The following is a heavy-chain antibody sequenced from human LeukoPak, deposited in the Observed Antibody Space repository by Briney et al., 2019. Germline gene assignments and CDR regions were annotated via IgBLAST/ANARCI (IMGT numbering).Heavy chain of an antibody. V-gene: IGHV3-21*01. CDR1: GFTFSTYT. CDR2: ISSSSSYI. D-gene: IGHD3-22*01. CDR3: VRDRYYYDISGYFKRPDAFDI. Sequence: PGGSLRLSCAASGFTFSTYTMNWVRQAPGKGLEWVSSISSSSSYIYYADSLKGRFTISRDNAKNSLYLQMNSLRAEDTTEYYYVRDRYYYDISGYFKRPDAFDIWGQGTMVTVSS. J-gene: IGHJ3*02.